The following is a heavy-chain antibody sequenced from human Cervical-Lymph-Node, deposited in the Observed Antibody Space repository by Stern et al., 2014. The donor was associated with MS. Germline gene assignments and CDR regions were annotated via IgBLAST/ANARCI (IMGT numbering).Heavy chain of an antibody. Sequence: VQLVESGGGVVQPGRSLRLSCAASGFTFSSYAMHWVRQAPGKGLEWVAVISYDGSNKYYADSVKGRFTISRDNSKNTLYLQMNSLRAEDTAVYYCARDWSSSSGYSPWGQGTLVTVSS. D-gene: IGHD3-22*01. CDR1: GFTFSSYA. J-gene: IGHJ5*02. CDR3: ARDWSSSSGYSP. CDR2: ISYDGSNK. V-gene: IGHV3-30*01.